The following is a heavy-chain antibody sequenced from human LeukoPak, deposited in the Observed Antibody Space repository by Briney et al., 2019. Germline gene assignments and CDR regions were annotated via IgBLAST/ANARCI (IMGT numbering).Heavy chain of an antibody. CDR2: IWYDGSNK. CDR1: GFTFSGYG. CDR3: AKDPGNWNYGAFDI. D-gene: IGHD1-7*01. Sequence: GGSLRLSCAASGFTFSGYGMHWVRQAPGKGLEWVAVIWYDGSNKYYADSVKGRLTISRDNSKNTLYLQMNSLRAEDTAVYYCAKDPGNWNYGAFDIWGQGTMVTVSS. J-gene: IGHJ3*02. V-gene: IGHV3-33*06.